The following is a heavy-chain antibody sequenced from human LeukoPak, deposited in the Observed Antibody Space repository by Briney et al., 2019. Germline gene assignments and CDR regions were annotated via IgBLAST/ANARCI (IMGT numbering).Heavy chain of an antibody. CDR2: IYNGVNT. CDR1: GASVSSASY. CDR3: ARSRAFNSGAFDP. J-gene: IGHJ5*02. V-gene: IGHV4-61*01. D-gene: IGHD1-26*01. Sequence: SETLSLTCTVSGASVSSASYWTWIRQPPGKGVEWIAHIYNGVNTDYNPSLKSRVTISVDTSKNQFSLRLNSVTAADTAVYYCARSRAFNSGAFDPWGQGSLVTVSS.